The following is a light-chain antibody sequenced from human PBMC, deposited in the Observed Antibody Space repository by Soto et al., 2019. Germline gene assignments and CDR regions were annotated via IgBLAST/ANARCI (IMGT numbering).Light chain of an antibody. CDR3: SSYTNINTRACV. V-gene: IGLV2-14*01. CDR2: EVT. J-gene: IGLJ1*01. Sequence: QSALTQPASVSGSPGQSITISFTGTSGDIGSYNRVSWYQQHPGKAPKLIIYEVTDRPSGVSNRFSGSKTGNTAYLTISGLQAEDEAEYYCSSYTNINTRACVFGTGTKLTVL. CDR1: SGDIGSYNR.